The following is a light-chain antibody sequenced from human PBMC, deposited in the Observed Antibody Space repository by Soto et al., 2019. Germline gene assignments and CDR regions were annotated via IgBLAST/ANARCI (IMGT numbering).Light chain of an antibody. Sequence: DIQMTQSPSTLSASVIDIVTIICRASQSISSWLAWYQQEPGKAPKLLIYDASTLESGVPSRFSGSGSGTEFTLTISSLQPDDFATYYCQKYHEYWFGQGTKVDIK. J-gene: IGKJ1*01. CDR1: QSISSW. CDR2: DAS. CDR3: QKYHEYW. V-gene: IGKV1-5*02.